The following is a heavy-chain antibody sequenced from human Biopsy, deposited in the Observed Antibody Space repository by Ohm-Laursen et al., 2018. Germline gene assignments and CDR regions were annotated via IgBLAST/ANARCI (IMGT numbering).Heavy chain of an antibody. CDR3: ASRPNCGGDSSSGFDY. J-gene: IGHJ4*02. CDR1: GFTFNRSA. CDR2: IVVGGGNT. Sequence: SVKVSCKASGFTFNRSAMQWVRQARGQRLEWIGWIVVGGGNTNYAQKFQERVTITRDMSTSTAYMELSSLRSEDTAVYYCASRPNCGGDSSSGFDYWGQGTLVTVSS. V-gene: IGHV1-58*02. D-gene: IGHD2-21*02.